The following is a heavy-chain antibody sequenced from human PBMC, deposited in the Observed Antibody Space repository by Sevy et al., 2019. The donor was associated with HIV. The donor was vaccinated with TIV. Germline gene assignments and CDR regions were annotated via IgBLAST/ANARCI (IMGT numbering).Heavy chain of an antibody. CDR2: ISSSSSYI. CDR3: ARNVWGSYEAESYFDY. V-gene: IGHV3-21*01. CDR1: GFTFSSYS. Sequence: GSLRLSCAASGFTFSSYSMNWVRQAPGKGLEWVSSISSSSSYIYYADSVKGRFTISRDNAKNSLYLQMNSLRAEDTAVYYCARNVWGSYEAESYFDYWGQGTLVTVSS. D-gene: IGHD3-16*01. J-gene: IGHJ4*02.